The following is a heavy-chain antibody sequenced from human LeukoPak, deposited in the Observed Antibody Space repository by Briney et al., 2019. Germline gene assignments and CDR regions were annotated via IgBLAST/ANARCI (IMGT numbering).Heavy chain of an antibody. CDR1: GGSISSYY. V-gene: IGHV4-59*01. Sequence: SETLSLTCTVSGGSISSYYWSWIRQPPGKGLEWIGYIYYSGSTNYNPSLKSRVTISVDTSKNQFSLKLSSVTAADTAVYYCARSLPSVSGYYSYYMDVWGKGTTVTVSS. CDR3: ARSLPSVSGYYSYYMDV. CDR2: IYYSGST. J-gene: IGHJ6*03. D-gene: IGHD3-22*01.